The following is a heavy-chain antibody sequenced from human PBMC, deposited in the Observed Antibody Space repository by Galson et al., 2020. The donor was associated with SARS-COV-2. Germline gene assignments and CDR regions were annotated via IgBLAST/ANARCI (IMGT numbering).Heavy chain of an antibody. CDR1: GFTFGSYG. V-gene: IGHV3-30*03. CDR2: ISYDGSGE. CDR3: ARDHIDVGTAALAKGYFDY. J-gene: IGHJ4*02. D-gene: IGHD2-21*02. Sequence: GGSLRLSCAASGFTFGSYGMHWVRQAPGKGLEWLAVISYDGSGEYYADSVKGRFTISRDNSRNTLYLQMNTLTAEDTAVYFCARDHIDVGTAALAKGYFDYWGQGTLVTVSS.